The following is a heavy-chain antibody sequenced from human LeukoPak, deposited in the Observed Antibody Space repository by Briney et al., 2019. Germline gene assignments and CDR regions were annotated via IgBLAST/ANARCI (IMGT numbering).Heavy chain of an antibody. CDR1: GFTFSSYS. J-gene: IGHJ4*02. D-gene: IGHD1-26*01. CDR2: ISSSSSTI. V-gene: IGHV3-48*01. Sequence: GGSLRLSCAASGFTFSSYSMNWVRQAPGKGLECVSYISSSSSTIYYADSVKGRFTISRDNAKNSLYLQMNSLRAEDTAVYYCARDTDLDIVGATGDYFDYWGQGTLVTVSS. CDR3: ARDTDLDIVGATGDYFDY.